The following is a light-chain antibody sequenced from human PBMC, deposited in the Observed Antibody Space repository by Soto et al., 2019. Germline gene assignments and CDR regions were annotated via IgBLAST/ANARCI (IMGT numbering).Light chain of an antibody. CDR1: QGINIW. J-gene: IGKJ4*01. CDR3: QHPNTFPLT. V-gene: IGKV1-12*01. CDR2: AAS. Sequence: DIQMTQSPSSVAASAGDRVTITCRASQGINIWLAWYQQKPGKAPTLLIYAASSLQSGVPSRFSGSGSGTDFTLTIHSLQPEDFTTYYCQHPNTFPLTFGGGTKVDIK.